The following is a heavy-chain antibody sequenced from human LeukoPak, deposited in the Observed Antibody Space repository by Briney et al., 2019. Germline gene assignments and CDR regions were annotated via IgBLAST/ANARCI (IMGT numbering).Heavy chain of an antibody. V-gene: IGHV5-51*01. J-gene: IGHJ4*02. CDR1: GYSFSNYW. CDR2: IYPADSDT. D-gene: IGHD3-22*01. Sequence: GESLQISCQGSGYSFSNYWIGWVRQVPGKGLEWMGIIYPADSDTRYSPSFQGQVTISADKSITTAYLHWSSLQASDTAMYYCARRASAYDSSGYHFDYWGQGTLVTVSS. CDR3: ARRASAYDSSGYHFDY.